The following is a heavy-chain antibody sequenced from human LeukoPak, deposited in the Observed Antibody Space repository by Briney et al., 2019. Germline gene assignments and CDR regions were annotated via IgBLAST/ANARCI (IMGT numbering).Heavy chain of an antibody. Sequence: ASVKVSCKAFRGTFIRYAISWVRQAPGQGLEWMGGVIPIFGTANYAQKFQGRVTITADESTSTAYMELSSLRSEDTAVYYCATYHISSPSGYYYYGMDVWGQGTTVTVSS. D-gene: IGHD3-3*02. CDR3: ATYHISSPSGYYYYGMDV. J-gene: IGHJ6*02. CDR1: RGTFIRYA. V-gene: IGHV1-69*13. CDR2: VIPIFGTA.